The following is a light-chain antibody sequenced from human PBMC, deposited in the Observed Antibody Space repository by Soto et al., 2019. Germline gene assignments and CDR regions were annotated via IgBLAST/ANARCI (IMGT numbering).Light chain of an antibody. CDR2: GNS. CDR1: SSNVGAGYD. CDR3: QSYDSSLSSSV. Sequence: QSVLTQPPSVSGAPGQRVTISCTGSSSNVGAGYDVPWYQQLPGTAPKLLIYGNSNRPSGDPDRSSGPKSGTSASLAITGLQSEDEAEYYCQSYDSSLSSSVFGGGTKLTVL. V-gene: IGLV1-40*01. J-gene: IGLJ2*01.